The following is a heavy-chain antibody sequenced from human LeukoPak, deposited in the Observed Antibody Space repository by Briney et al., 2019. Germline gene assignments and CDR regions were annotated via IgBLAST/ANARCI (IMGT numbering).Heavy chain of an antibody. Sequence: ASVKVSCKASGYTFTSYGISWVRQAPGQGLEWMGWISAYNGNINYAQKFQGRVTITRNTSISTAYMELSSLRSEDTAVYYCARGTRGYSPPADYWGQGTLVTVSS. CDR1: GYTFTSYG. D-gene: IGHD5-18*01. V-gene: IGHV1-18*01. J-gene: IGHJ4*02. CDR2: ISAYNGNI. CDR3: ARGTRGYSPPADY.